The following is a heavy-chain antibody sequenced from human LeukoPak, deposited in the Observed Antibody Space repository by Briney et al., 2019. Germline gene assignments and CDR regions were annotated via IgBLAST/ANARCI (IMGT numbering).Heavy chain of an antibody. V-gene: IGHV1-3*01. CDR1: GFTFTSYA. Sequence: ASVKVSCKASGFTFTSYAMHWVRQAPGQGLEWMGWINAGTGNTKYSQKFQGRVTITRDTSASTAYMEVNSLRSEDTAMYYCAREYGYDSGWSYPFLFDYWGQGTLVTVSS. CDR3: AREYGYDSGWSYPFLFDY. J-gene: IGHJ4*02. D-gene: IGHD6-19*01. CDR2: INAGTGNT.